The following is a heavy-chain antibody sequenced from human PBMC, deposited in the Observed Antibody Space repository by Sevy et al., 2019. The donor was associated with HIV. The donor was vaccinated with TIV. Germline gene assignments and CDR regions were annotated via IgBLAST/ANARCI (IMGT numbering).Heavy chain of an antibody. CDR1: GYTFSSHD. V-gene: IGHV1-8*01. Sequence: ASVKVSCKTSGYTFSSHDMNWVRQAPGQGLEWMGWMNPNNGNTGYVQKFQDRFTMTRDSSIATAYMELRGVISDETAVYYCARDPSGNYLTPHYRDYYGLDVWGQWTAVTVSS. CDR2: MNPNNGNT. J-gene: IGHJ6*02. CDR3: ARDPSGNYLTPHYRDYYGLDV. D-gene: IGHD4-4*01.